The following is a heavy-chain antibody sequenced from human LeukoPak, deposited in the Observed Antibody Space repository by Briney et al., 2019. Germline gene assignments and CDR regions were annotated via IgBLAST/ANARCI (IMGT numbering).Heavy chain of an antibody. CDR1: GDSISSSSYY. Sequence: SETLSLSCTVSGDSISSSSYYWGWIRQPPGKGLEWIGSIYYSGSTYYNPSLKSRVTISVDTSKNQFSLKLSSVTAADTAVYYCARSLGYWGQGTLVTVSS. D-gene: IGHD3-16*01. J-gene: IGHJ4*02. V-gene: IGHV4-39*01. CDR3: ARSLGY. CDR2: IYYSGST.